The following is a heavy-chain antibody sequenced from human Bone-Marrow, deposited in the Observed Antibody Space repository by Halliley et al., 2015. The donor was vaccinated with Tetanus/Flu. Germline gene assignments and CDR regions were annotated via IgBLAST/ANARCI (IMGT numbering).Heavy chain of an antibody. CDR2: IIPMSGTA. CDR3: ARDNPTIITGV. V-gene: IGHV1-69*01. Sequence: QMQLVQSGAEVKKPGSSVKASCRTSGGTFSTDAINWVRQAPGQGLEWMGGIIPMSGTADYAQKFQGRVTITADESTRTAYMELSSLRSEDTAVYYCARDNPTIITGVWGQGTLVTVSS. J-gene: IGHJ4*02. D-gene: IGHD2-2*01. CDR1: GGTFSTDA.